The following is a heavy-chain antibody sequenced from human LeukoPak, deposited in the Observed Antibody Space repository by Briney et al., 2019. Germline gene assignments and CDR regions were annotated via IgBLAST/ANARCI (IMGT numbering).Heavy chain of an antibody. CDR1: GGSISSGGYY. CDR3: ARAEEMATNNYYFDY. CDR2: IYYSGST. V-gene: IGHV4-61*08. Sequence: PSETLSLTCTVSGGSISSGGYYWSWIRQHPGKGLEWIGYIYYSGSTNYNPSLKSRVTISVDTSKNQFSLKLSSVTAADTAVYYCARAEEMATNNYYFDYWGQGTLVTVSS. D-gene: IGHD5-24*01. J-gene: IGHJ4*02.